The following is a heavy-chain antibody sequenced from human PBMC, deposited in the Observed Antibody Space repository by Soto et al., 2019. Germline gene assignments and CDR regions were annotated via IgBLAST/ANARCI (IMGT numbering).Heavy chain of an antibody. D-gene: IGHD1-7*01. J-gene: IGHJ5*02. Sequence: QLQLQESGPGLVKPSETLSLTCSVSGASVTGTTYYWGWIRQSHGTGLEWIGNIYHNGRTDYNPSIKDRVCISIDAYKTEFSLRLTSVTAADTAMYYCVRQVTGTRRFNLFDPCGQGTLGTVSS. CDR1: GASVTGTTYY. V-gene: IGHV4-39*01. CDR3: VRQVTGTRRFNLFDP. CDR2: IYHNGRT.